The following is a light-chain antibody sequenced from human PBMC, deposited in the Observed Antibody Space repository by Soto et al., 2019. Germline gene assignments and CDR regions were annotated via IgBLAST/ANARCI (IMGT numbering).Light chain of an antibody. V-gene: IGKV1-9*01. Sequence: DIQLTQSPSFLSASVGDRVTITCRASQGINSYLAWYQQKPGRAPKLLIYFASTLQSGVPSRFSGSGSGTEFTLSISSLQPEYFATYPCQQINCYPITFGQFSRLEIK. CDR3: QQINCYPIT. CDR1: QGINSY. J-gene: IGKJ5*01. CDR2: FAS.